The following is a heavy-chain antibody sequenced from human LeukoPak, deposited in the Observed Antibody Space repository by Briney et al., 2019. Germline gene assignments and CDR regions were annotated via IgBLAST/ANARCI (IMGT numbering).Heavy chain of an antibody. Sequence: PSQTLSLTRTVSGGSISSYYWSWIRQPPGKGLEWIGYIYNNGRTNYNPSLKSRVTISVDTSKNQFSLRLTSVTAADTAVYYCARDPGSSGYWYFDLWGRGTLVTVSS. J-gene: IGHJ2*01. CDR2: IYNNGRT. D-gene: IGHD6-19*01. CDR1: GGSISSYY. CDR3: ARDPGSSGYWYFDL. V-gene: IGHV4-59*01.